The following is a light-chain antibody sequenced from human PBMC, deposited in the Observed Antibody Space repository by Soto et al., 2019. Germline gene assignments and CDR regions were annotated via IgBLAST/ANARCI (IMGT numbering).Light chain of an antibody. CDR3: KSYAGSNTYV. Sequence: QSALTQPPSASGSPGQSVTISCTGTKNDIGVYDFVSWYQHHPGKAPRLIIYEVVQRPSGVPDRFSGSKSGNTASLTVSGLQAADEADYCCKSYAGSNTYVFVSGTKVTVL. V-gene: IGLV2-8*01. CDR2: EVV. J-gene: IGLJ1*01. CDR1: KNDIGVYDF.